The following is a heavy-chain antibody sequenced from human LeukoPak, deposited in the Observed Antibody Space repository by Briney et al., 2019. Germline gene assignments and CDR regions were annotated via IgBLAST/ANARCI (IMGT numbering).Heavy chain of an antibody. D-gene: IGHD2-2*03. CDR2: INQDGTKY. J-gene: IGHJ4*02. Sequence: GGSLRLSCAASGFTFSDYWMAWVRQAPGKGLEWVANINQDGTKYYYVDSVKGRFTISRDNVKNSLYLQMNSLRDEDSAVYYCTRKLVGYWGQGILVTVSS. CDR3: TRKLVGY. V-gene: IGHV3-7*01. CDR1: GFTFSDYW.